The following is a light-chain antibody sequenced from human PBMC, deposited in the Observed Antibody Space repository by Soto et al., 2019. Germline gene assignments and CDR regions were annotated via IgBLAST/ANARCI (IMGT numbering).Light chain of an antibody. CDR3: CSYAGSSTFNVI. J-gene: IGLJ2*01. CDR1: SSDVGSYNL. V-gene: IGLV2-23*02. Sequence: QSALTQPASVSGSPGQSITISCTGTSSDVGSYNLVSWYQQHPGKAPKLMIYEVSKRPSGVSNRFSDTQSGNEASLTISGLQAEDETNYYYCSYAGSSTFNVIFGGGTKVTVL. CDR2: EVS.